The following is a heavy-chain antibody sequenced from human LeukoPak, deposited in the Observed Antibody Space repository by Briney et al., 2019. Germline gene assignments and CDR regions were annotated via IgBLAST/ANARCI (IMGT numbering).Heavy chain of an antibody. CDR2: ISGSGGST. J-gene: IGHJ6*02. D-gene: IGHD6-13*01. CDR3: AKDNLSIAAAGDSYYYYGMDV. Sequence: GGSLRLSCAASGFTFSSYAMSWVRQAPGKGLEWVSAISGSGGSTYYADSVKGRFTISRDNSKNTLYLQMNSLRAEDTAVYYCAKDNLSIAAAGDSYYYYGMDVWGQGTTVTVSS. CDR1: GFTFSSYA. V-gene: IGHV3-23*01.